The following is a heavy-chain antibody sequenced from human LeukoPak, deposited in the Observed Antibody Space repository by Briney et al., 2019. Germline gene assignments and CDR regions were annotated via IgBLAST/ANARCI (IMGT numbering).Heavy chain of an antibody. CDR2: ISSSSSYI. CDR1: GFTFSSYS. V-gene: IGHV3-21*01. Sequence: PGGSLRLSCAASGFTFSSYSMNWVRQAPGKGLEWVSSISSSSSYIYYADSVKGRFTISRDNAKNSLYLQMNSLRAEDTAVYYCARLLLAGYGDPRYFDYWGQGTLVTVSS. D-gene: IGHD4-17*01. CDR3: ARLLLAGYGDPRYFDY. J-gene: IGHJ4*02.